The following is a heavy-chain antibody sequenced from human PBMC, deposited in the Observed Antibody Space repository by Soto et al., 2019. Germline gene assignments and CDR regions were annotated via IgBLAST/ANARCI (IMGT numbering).Heavy chain of an antibody. J-gene: IGHJ6*03. CDR1: GGTFSSYT. Sequence: ASVKVSCKASGGTFSSYTISWVRQAPGQGLEWMGRIIPILGIANYAQTFQGRVTITADKSTSTAYMELSSLRSEDTAVYYCASLSTIFGVVYPFGYYYYMDVWGKGPRSPLL. D-gene: IGHD3-3*01. V-gene: IGHV1-69*02. CDR2: IIPILGIA. CDR3: ASLSTIFGVVYPFGYYYYMDV.